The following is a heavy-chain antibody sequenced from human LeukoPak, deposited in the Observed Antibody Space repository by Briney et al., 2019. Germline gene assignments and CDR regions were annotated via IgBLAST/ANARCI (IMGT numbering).Heavy chain of an antibody. J-gene: IGHJ5*02. V-gene: IGHV4-34*01. CDR2: INHSGST. Sequence: KASETLSLTCAVYGESFSDFYWSWLRQPPGKGLEWIGEINHSGSTNYNPSLKTRATISVDASKNQFSLKLTSVTAADTAVYCCARGLRDSSGWWGWFDPWGPGTLVTVSS. CDR1: GESFSDFY. D-gene: IGHD6-19*01. CDR3: ARGLRDSSGWWGWFDP.